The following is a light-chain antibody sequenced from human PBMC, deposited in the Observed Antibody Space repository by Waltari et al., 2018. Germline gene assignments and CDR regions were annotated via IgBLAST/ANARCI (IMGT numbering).Light chain of an antibody. CDR2: GAS. CDR1: QSVSRT. CDR3: QHYVRLPAT. V-gene: IGKV3-20*01. Sequence: EIVFTQSPGTLSLSPGERATLSCRASQSVSRTLAWYQQKPSQAPKLLIYGASIRATGIPDRFTGSGSGTDFSLTISSLEPEDFAIYFCQHYVRLPATFGQGTKVEIK. J-gene: IGKJ1*01.